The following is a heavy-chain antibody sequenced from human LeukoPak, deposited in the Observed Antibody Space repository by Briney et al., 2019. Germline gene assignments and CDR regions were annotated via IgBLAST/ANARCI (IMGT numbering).Heavy chain of an antibody. J-gene: IGHJ6*02. CDR1: GASISSYF. CDR3: ARLMYFSDSGSYGMDV. D-gene: IGHD3-10*01. CDR2: IYYSGSP. V-gene: IGHV4-59*08. Sequence: KPSETLSLTCAVSGASISSYFWGWIRQPPGKGLEWIGYIYYSGSPNYSPSLKSRVTISVDTSKNQFSLKLSSVTAADTATYYCARLMYFSDSGSYGMDVWGQGTTVTVSS.